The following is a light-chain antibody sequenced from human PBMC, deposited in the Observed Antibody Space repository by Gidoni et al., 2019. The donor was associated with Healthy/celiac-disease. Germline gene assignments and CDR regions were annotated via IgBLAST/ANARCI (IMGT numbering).Light chain of an antibody. CDR3: QQSYSTPWT. J-gene: IGKJ1*01. CDR2: AAS. V-gene: IGKV1-39*01. Sequence: DIQMTQSPSSLSASVGDRVTITCRASQSISSYLNWYQQKPGKAPKLLIYAASSLQSEVPSRLSGSGSGTDFTLTIGSLQPEDFATYYCQQSYSTPWTFGQGTKVEIK. CDR1: QSISSY.